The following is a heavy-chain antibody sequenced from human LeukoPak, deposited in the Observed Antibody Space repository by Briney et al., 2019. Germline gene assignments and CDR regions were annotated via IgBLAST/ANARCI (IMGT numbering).Heavy chain of an antibody. J-gene: IGHJ4*02. CDR1: GFTFTTHG. D-gene: IGHD1-7*01. CDR3: AKEELGALVY. V-gene: IGHV3-30*02. Sequence: PGGSLRLSCAASGFTFTTHGTHWVRQAPGKGLEWVAFIRYDGGSKFYADSMKGRFTISRGNSKDTVYLQMISLRAEDTAVYYCAKEELGALVYWGQGTLVTVSS. CDR2: IRYDGGSK.